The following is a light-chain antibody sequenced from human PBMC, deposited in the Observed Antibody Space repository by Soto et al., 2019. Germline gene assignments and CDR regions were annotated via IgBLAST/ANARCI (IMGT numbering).Light chain of an antibody. CDR2: GAS. V-gene: IGKV3-20*01. Sequence: EIVLTQSPGTLSLSPGERATLSCRASQSVSSSYLAWYQQKPGQAPRLLIYGASSRATGIPDRFSGSGSGTDFTLTISRLEHEDFAVYYCQPFATSPFTFGPGTKVDIK. CDR1: QSVSSSY. CDR3: QPFATSPFT. J-gene: IGKJ3*01.